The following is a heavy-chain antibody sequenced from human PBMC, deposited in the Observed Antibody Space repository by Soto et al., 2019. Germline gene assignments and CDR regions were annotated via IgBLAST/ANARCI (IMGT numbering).Heavy chain of an antibody. V-gene: IGHV4-31*03. J-gene: IGHJ5*02. Sequence: SETLSLTCTVSGGSISSGGYYWSWIRQHPGKGPEWIGYIYYSGSTYYNPSLKSRVTISVDTSKNQISLKLRSVTAADTAVYYCARVLFGRGNWFDPWGQGTLVTVSS. CDR2: IYYSGST. CDR3: ARVLFGRGNWFDP. D-gene: IGHD3-3*01. CDR1: GGSISSGGYY.